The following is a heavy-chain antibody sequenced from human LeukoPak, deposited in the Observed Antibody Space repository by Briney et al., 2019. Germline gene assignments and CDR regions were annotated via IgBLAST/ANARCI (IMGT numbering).Heavy chain of an antibody. CDR2: VSGGGGNT. CDR1: GFTFSNYA. J-gene: IGHJ4*02. D-gene: IGHD3-22*01. Sequence: GGSLRLSCAASGFTFSNYAMNWVRQAPGKGLDWVSGVSGGGGNTYYADSVKGRFTISRDNSKSTLYLQMNSLRAEDTAVYYCAKDIAYYYGTSDYQRFDYWGQGTLVTVSS. V-gene: IGHV3-23*01. CDR3: AKDIAYYYGTSDYQRFDY.